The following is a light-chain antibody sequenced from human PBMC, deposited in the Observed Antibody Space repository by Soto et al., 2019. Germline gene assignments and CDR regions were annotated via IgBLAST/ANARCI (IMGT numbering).Light chain of an antibody. J-gene: IGKJ4*01. CDR3: QQYGKIPLT. CDR1: QSFGGNL. V-gene: IGKV3-20*01. Sequence: EIVLTQSPGTLALSPGNRATLTCRASQSFGGNLLAWYQQKTGQAPTLLIYGGSTRVPGLPDRFTGSGSGTDFTLTISRLEPEDFAVYYCQQYGKIPLTFGGGTKIEIK. CDR2: GGS.